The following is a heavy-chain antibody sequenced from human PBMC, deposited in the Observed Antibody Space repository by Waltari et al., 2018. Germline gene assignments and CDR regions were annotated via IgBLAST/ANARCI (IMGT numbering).Heavy chain of an antibody. CDR2: IHGSGRS. Sequence: QVQLQESGPGLVKPSGTLSVTCAVSGDSISGSYWWSWVRQPPGKGLEWIGQIHGSGRSNYNPSLGSRLTVSRDTSSNHFSLTVTSATAADTAIYYCARDRGRGLYLDSWGQGTLVTVSP. CDR3: ARDRGRGLYLDS. J-gene: IGHJ4*02. CDR1: GDSISGSYW. D-gene: IGHD1-26*01. V-gene: IGHV4-4*02.